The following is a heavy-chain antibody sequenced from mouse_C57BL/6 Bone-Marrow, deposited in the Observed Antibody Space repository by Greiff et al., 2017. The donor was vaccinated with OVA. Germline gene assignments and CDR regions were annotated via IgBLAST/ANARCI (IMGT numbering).Heavy chain of an antibody. J-gene: IGHJ1*03. D-gene: IGHD1-1*01. CDR1: GFNIKNTY. CDR2: IDPANGNP. Sequence: VQLQQSVAELVRPGASVKLSCTASGFNIKNTYMHWVKQRPEQGLEWIGRIDPANGNPKYAPKFQGKATITADTSYNTAYLQLSSLTSEDTAIYYCARWDYCSDWYFDVWGTGTTVTVSS. CDR3: ARWDYCSDWYFDV. V-gene: IGHV14-3*01.